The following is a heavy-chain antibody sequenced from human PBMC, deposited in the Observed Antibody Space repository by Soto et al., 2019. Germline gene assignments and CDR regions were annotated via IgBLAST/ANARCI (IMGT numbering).Heavy chain of an antibody. J-gene: IGHJ5*02. CDR2: ISSSSSMI. D-gene: IGHD2-15*01. CDR1: GFTFSHYS. CDR3: AKGYCSGGTCNWVDP. Sequence: QLVESGGGLVQPGGSLRLSCAASGFTFSHYSMNWVRQAPGKGLEWVSYISSSSSMISYADSVKGRFTISRDNAKNSLYLQMNSLRDEDTAKYFCAKGYCSGGTCNWVDPWGQGTLVTVSA. V-gene: IGHV3-48*02.